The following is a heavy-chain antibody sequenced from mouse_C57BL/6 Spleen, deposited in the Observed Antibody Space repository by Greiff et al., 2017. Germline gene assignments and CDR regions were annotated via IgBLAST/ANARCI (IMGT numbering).Heavy chain of an antibody. J-gene: IGHJ2*01. CDR3: ARLITTVVATDGYFDY. CDR2: ISSGGSYT. CDR1: GFTFSSYG. V-gene: IGHV5-6*01. D-gene: IGHD1-1*01. Sequence: EVQGVESGGDLVKPGGSLKLSCAASGFTFSSYGMSWVRQTPDKRLEWVATISSGGSYTYYPDSVKGRFTISRDNAKNTLYLQMSSLKSEDTAMYYCARLITTVVATDGYFDYWGQGTTRTVSS.